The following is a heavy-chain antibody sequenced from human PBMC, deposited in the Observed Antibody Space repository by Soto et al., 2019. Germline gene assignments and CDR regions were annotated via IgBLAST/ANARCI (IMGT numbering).Heavy chain of an antibody. V-gene: IGHV1-8*02. J-gene: IGHJ4*02. CDR3: ARSPSWETTVTPYYSDS. CDR2: MNPKSANT. CDR1: GYIFTDYY. Sequence: ASVKVSCKASGYIFTDYYMHWVRQATGQGLEWMGWMNPKSANTGYAQKFQGRVTMTRNTSISTAYMELSSLRSEDTAVYYCARSPSWETTVTPYYSDSWGQGTLVTVSS. D-gene: IGHD4-4*01.